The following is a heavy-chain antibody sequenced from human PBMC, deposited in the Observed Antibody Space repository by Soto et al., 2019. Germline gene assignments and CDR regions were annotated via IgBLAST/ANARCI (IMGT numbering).Heavy chain of an antibody. Sequence: PSETLSLTCTVSGGSISSYYWSWIRQPPGKGLEWIGYIYYSGSTNYNPSLKSRVTISVDTSKNQFSLKLSSVTAADTAVYYCARDRQLAFDYWGQGILVTVSS. CDR2: IYYSGST. J-gene: IGHJ4*02. V-gene: IGHV4-59*01. D-gene: IGHD3-3*02. CDR1: GGSISSYY. CDR3: ARDRQLAFDY.